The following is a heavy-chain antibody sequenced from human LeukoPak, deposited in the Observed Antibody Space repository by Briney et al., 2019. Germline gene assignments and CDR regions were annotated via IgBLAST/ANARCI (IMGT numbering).Heavy chain of an antibody. CDR3: ARGIGTSYDSSRDAFDI. D-gene: IGHD3-22*01. J-gene: IGHJ3*02. Sequence: SETLSLTCTVSAGSLNSGDYYWSWIRQPAGKGLEWIGRIYSPGTNYNYNPSLKSRATISIDTSKTQFSLKLTSVTAADTAVYYCARGIGTSYDSSRDAFDIWGQGTMVTVSS. V-gene: IGHV4-61*02. CDR1: AGSLNSGDYY. CDR2: IYSPGTNY.